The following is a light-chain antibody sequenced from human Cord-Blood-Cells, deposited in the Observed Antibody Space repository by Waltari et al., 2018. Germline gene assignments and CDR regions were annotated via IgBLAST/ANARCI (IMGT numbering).Light chain of an antibody. CDR2: AAA. V-gene: IGKV1-39*01. J-gene: IGKJ3*01. Sequence: DIQMIQSPSSLSASVGDRVTITCRASQSISRYLNWYQQKPGKAPKLLIYAAASLQSGVPSRCSGSGSGTDFTLTISSLQPEDFATYYCQQSYSTPCTFGPGTKVDIK. CDR3: QQSYSTPCT. CDR1: QSISRY.